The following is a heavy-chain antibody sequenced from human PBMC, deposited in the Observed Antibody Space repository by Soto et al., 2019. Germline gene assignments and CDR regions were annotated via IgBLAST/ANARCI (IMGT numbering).Heavy chain of an antibody. CDR2: IIPIFGTA. V-gene: IGHV1-69*13. CDR3: ARGPDGCSSTSRQLDY. J-gene: IGHJ4*02. D-gene: IGHD2-2*01. Sequence: RASAKASWKAFGVIFSSYAISWVRQAPGERREWMGGIIPIFGTANYAQKFQGRVTTTADESTSTAYMELSSLRSEDTAVYYCARGPDGCSSTSRQLDYWGQGSLLTASS. CDR1: GVIFSSYA.